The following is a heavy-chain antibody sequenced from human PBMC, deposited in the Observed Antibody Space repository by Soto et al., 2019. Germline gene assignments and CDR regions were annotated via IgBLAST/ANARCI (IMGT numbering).Heavy chain of an antibody. J-gene: IGHJ4*03. CDR1: GYMFPKAA. Sequence: VNRYCTTVGYMFPKAARYWRSQDPGQRLEWMGWISGDSGNTKYSPKLQDRVTITRDTSASTAYMELSSLRSEDTALYFFARKGVADGAVKFGYCGQATLGT. D-gene: IGHD3-16*01. V-gene: IGHV1-3*01. CDR2: ISGDSGNT. CDR3: ARKGVADGAVKFGY.